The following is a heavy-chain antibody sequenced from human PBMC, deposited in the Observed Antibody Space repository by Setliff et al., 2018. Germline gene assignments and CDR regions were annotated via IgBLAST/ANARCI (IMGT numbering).Heavy chain of an antibody. CDR2: INSDGSST. J-gene: IGHJ3*02. D-gene: IGHD6-13*01. CDR1: GFTFSSYW. Sequence: PGGSLRLSCAASGFTFSSYWMHWVRQAPGKGLVWVSRINSDGSSTNYADSVKGRFTISRDNAKNTLYLQMNSLRAEDTAVYYCARAPSSSWFSEAFDIWGQGTMVTVSS. CDR3: ARAPSSSWFSEAFDI. V-gene: IGHV3-74*01.